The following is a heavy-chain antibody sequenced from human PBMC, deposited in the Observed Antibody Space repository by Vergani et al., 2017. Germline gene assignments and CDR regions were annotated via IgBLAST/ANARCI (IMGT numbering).Heavy chain of an antibody. J-gene: IGHJ6*03. CDR3: ARFSRPYYDFWSGYYVTDYYYMDV. CDR2: ISWNRGKI. V-gene: IGHV3-9*01. D-gene: IGHD3-3*01. CDR1: GFVFDEYA. Sequence: EVQLVTSGGGLVQPGGSLRLSCAASGFVFDEYALHWVRQSPGKGLEWVSGISWNRGKIAYADSVKGRFTISRDTAKKSLYLQMNSLRAEDTAVYYCARFSRPYYDFWSGYYVTDYYYMDVWGKGTTVTVSS.